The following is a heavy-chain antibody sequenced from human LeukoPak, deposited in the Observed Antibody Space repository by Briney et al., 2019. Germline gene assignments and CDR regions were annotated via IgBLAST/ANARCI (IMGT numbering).Heavy chain of an antibody. CDR3: ARSNPSVSSHYYFDY. V-gene: IGHV4-34*01. CDR1: GGSFSGYY. D-gene: IGHD6-19*01. Sequence: SETLSLTCAVYGGSFSGYYWSWIRQPPGKGLEWIGEINHSGSTNYNPSLKSRVTISVDTSKNQFSLKLSSVTAADTAVYYCARSNPSVSSHYYFDYWGQGTLVTVSS. J-gene: IGHJ4*02. CDR2: INHSGST.